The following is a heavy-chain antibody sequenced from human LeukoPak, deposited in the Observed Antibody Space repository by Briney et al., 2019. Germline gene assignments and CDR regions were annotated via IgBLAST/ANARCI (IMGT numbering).Heavy chain of an antibody. J-gene: IGHJ6*03. CDR3: ARDQGGDYFLSYYYYYYMDV. CDR1: GYTFTSYG. V-gene: IGHV1-18*01. CDR2: ISAYNGNT. Sequence: ASVKVSCKASGYTFTSYGISWVRQAPGQGLEWMGWISAYNGNTNYAQKLQGRVTMTTDTSTSTAYMELRSLRSDDTAVYYCARDQGGDYFLSYYYYYYMDVWGKGTTVTVSS. D-gene: IGHD4-17*01.